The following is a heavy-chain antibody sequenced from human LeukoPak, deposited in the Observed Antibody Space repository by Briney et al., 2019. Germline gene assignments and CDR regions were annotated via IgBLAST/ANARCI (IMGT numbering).Heavy chain of an antibody. J-gene: IGHJ4*02. Sequence: SQTLSLTCSVSGGSVSSASYYWSWIRQPAGKGLEWIGHIYPSGTTNYNPSLKSRVTISIDTSKNQFSLKLSSVTAADTAVYYCARRPYDYVWGSYRYTEYYFDYWGQGTLVTVSS. CDR3: ARRPYDYVWGSYRYTEYYFDY. D-gene: IGHD3-16*02. CDR1: GGSVSSASYY. V-gene: IGHV4-61*09. CDR2: IYPSGTT.